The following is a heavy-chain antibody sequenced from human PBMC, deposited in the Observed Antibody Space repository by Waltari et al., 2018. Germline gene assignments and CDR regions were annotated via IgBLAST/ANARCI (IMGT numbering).Heavy chain of an antibody. Sequence: QVQLQQWGAGQLQPSDTLSLTCAVYGGSFSGYYWGWIRQPPGKGLEWFGEINHNGNRNYTPALRSRITMLVDTSRSHFSLKVDSVTAADTAVYYCVRLEDCSGPGGNCYSGDSFALDVWGQGTTVTVSS. CDR1: GGSFSGYY. CDR3: VRLEDCSGPGGNCYSGDSFALDV. D-gene: IGHD2-15*01. V-gene: IGHV4-34*02. J-gene: IGHJ6*02. CDR2: INHNGNR.